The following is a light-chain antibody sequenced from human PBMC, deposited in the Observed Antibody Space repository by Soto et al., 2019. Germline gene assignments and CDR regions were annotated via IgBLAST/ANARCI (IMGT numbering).Light chain of an antibody. CDR2: GAS. V-gene: IGKV3-15*01. J-gene: IGKJ3*01. CDR1: QSVSSN. Sequence: EIVMTQSPATLSVSPGERATLSCRASQSVSSNLAWYQQKPGQAPRLLIYGASTRATGIPARFSGSGSGTEFTLTISSLQSEAFAVYYCQQYNNWLTFGPGTKVDIK. CDR3: QQYNNWLT.